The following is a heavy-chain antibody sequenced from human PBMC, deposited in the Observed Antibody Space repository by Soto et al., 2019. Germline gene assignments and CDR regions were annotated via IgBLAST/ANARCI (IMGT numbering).Heavy chain of an antibody. V-gene: IGHV4-61*01. J-gene: IGHJ5*02. D-gene: IGHD3-3*01. CDR3: ARIRITIFGVVNNWFDP. CDR1: GGSVSSGSYY. Sequence: PSETLSLTCTVSGGSVSSGSYYWSWIRQPPGKGLEWIGYIYYSGSTNYNPSLKSRVTISVDTSKNQFSLKLSSVTAADTAVYYCARIRITIFGVVNNWFDPWGQGTLVTVSS. CDR2: IYYSGST.